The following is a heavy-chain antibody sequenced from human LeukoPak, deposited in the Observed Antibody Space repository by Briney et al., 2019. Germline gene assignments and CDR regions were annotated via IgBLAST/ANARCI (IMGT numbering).Heavy chain of an antibody. Sequence: SETLSLTCTVSGGSISSYYWSWIRQPAGKGLEWIGYIYYSGSTNYNPSLKSRVTISVDTSKNQFSLKLSSVTAADTAVYYCARYLLMSTGGTFDYWGQGTLVTVSS. CDR3: ARYLLMSTGGTFDY. CDR2: IYYSGST. D-gene: IGHD7-27*01. J-gene: IGHJ4*02. V-gene: IGHV4-59*01. CDR1: GGSISSYY.